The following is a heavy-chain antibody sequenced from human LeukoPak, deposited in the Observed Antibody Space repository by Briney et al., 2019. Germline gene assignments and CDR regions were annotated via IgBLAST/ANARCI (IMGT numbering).Heavy chain of an antibody. CDR3: ARHGLGPERGFADN. J-gene: IGHJ4*02. V-gene: IGHV5-51*01. CDR1: GYDFTRNW. D-gene: IGHD3-10*01. Sequence: GESLKISCKASGYDFTRNWIGWVRQMPGKGLEWMGIIYPGDSDTRYSPSFQGQVTISADKSISTAYLQWSSLKASDTAMYYCARHGLGPERGFADNWGQGTLVTVSS. CDR2: IYPGDSDT.